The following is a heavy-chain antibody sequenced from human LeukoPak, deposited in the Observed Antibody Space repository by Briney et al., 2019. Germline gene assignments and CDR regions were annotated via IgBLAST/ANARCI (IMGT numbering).Heavy chain of an antibody. Sequence: GGSLRLSCAASGFTFSAYYMSWIRQAPGKGLEWVSYISSSGSTIYYAASVKGRFTISRDNAKNSLYLQMNSLRAEDTAVYYCASPGIYGDYEYGMDVWGQGTTVTVSS. CDR2: ISSSGSTI. V-gene: IGHV3-11*01. D-gene: IGHD4-17*01. CDR1: GFTFSAYY. J-gene: IGHJ6*02. CDR3: ASPGIYGDYEYGMDV.